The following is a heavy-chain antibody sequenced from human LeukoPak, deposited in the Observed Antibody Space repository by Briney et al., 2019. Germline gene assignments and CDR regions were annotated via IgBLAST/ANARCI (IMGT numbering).Heavy chain of an antibody. CDR2: IRSKANSYAT. Sequence: GGSLRLSCAASGFTFSGSAMHWVRQASGKGLEWVGRIRSKANSYATAYAASVKGRFTISRDDSKNMAYLQMNSLKTEDTAVYYCLPTLGIAASLFDYWGQGTLVTVSS. V-gene: IGHV3-73*01. J-gene: IGHJ4*02. CDR1: GFTFSGSA. CDR3: LPTLGIAASLFDY. D-gene: IGHD6-13*01.